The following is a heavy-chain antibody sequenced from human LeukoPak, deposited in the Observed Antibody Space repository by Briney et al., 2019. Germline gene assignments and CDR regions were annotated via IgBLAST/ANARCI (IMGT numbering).Heavy chain of an antibody. V-gene: IGHV4-39*07. D-gene: IGHD3-10*01. CDR1: GGSISSSSYY. CDR2: IYYSGST. Sequence: SETLSRTCTVSGGSISSSSYYWGWIRKPPGKGLEWMGGIYYSGSTYYNPSLKGRVTISVDTSKNQFSLKLSSVTAADTAVYYCARNELDDAFDIWGQGTMVTVSS. CDR3: ARNELDDAFDI. J-gene: IGHJ3*02.